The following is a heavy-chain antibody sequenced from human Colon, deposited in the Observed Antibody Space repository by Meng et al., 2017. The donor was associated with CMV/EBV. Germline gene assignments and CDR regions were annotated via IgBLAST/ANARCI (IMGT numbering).Heavy chain of an antibody. Sequence: GESLKISCAASGFTVSSSYMTWVRQAPGKGLEWVSAISGGGTTTFYADSVKGRYTISRDNSKNTLYLQMDSLRGEDTAVYYCAKGSEYFDFWSSSDWGQGTLVTVSS. V-gene: IGHV3-23*01. J-gene: IGHJ4*02. CDR3: AKGSEYFDFWSSSD. CDR2: ISGGGTTT. CDR1: GFTVSSSY. D-gene: IGHD3-3*01.